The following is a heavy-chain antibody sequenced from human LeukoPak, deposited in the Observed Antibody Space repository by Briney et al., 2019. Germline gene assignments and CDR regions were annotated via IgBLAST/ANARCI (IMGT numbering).Heavy chain of an antibody. CDR1: GGFISSYY. V-gene: IGHV4-59*01. CDR2: IYDSGST. Sequence: SETLSLTCTISGGFISSYYWSWIRQPPGKGLEWIGYIYDSGSTNHNPSLKSRVTISVDTSKNQFSLNLSSVTAADTAVYYCARVGSGWYYFDYWGQGTLVTVSS. J-gene: IGHJ4*02. D-gene: IGHD6-19*01. CDR3: ARVGSGWYYFDY.